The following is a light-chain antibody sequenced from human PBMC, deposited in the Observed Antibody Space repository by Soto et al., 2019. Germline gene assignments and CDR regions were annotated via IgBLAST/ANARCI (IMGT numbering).Light chain of an antibody. Sequence: EVVLTQSPGTLSLSPGEGATLSCRSSQSVASTYLAWYQQKPGQAPRLLIYGASSRATDIPDRFSGSGSGTDFTLTISRLEPEDFAVYYCQQYNNWPPWTFGQGTKVDIK. CDR3: QQYNNWPPWT. V-gene: IGKV3-20*01. CDR2: GAS. CDR1: QSVASTY. J-gene: IGKJ1*01.